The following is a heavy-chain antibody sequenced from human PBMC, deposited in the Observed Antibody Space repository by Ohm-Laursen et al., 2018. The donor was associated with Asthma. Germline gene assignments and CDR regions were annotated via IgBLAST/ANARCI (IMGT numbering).Heavy chain of an antibody. CDR1: GASFSTYY. V-gene: IGHV4-59*06. D-gene: IGHD3-9*01. J-gene: IGHJ4*02. CDR2: IYYSGST. Sequence: SETLSLTCTLSGASFSTYYWGWIRQHPGKGLEWIGYIYYSGSTYYNPSLKSRVTISIDTSKNQFSLKLSSVTAADTAVYYCVREDFDWPPGYCDYWGQGTLVTVSS. CDR3: VREDFDWPPGYCDY.